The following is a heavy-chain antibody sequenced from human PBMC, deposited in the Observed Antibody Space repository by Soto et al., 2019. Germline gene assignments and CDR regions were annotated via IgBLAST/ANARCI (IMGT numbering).Heavy chain of an antibody. J-gene: IGHJ4*02. CDR2: IIPIFGTA. Sequence: QVQLVQSGAEVKKPGSSVKVSCKASGGTFSSYAISWVRQAPGQGIEWMGGIIPIFGTANDAQKFQCRVRITADKSTSTAYMELSSLRSEDTAVYYCATDVNCSGGSCWSRGGDYCGQGTLVTVSS. V-gene: IGHV1-69*06. CDR3: ATDVNCSGGSCWSRGGDY. CDR1: GGTFSSYA. D-gene: IGHD2-15*01.